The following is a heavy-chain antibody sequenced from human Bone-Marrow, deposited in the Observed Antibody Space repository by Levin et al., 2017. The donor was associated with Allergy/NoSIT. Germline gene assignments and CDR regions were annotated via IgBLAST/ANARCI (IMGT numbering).Heavy chain of an antibody. V-gene: IGHV3-7*01. CDR1: GFTFSSYW. Sequence: SCAASGFTFSSYWMSWVRQAPGKGLEWVANIKQDGSEKYYVDSVKGRFTISRDNAKNSLYLQMNSLRAEDTAVYYCAREGIAVAGTQSIKYYYGMDVWGQGTTVTVSS. CDR2: IKQDGSEK. CDR3: AREGIAVAGTQSIKYYYGMDV. D-gene: IGHD6-19*01. J-gene: IGHJ6*02.